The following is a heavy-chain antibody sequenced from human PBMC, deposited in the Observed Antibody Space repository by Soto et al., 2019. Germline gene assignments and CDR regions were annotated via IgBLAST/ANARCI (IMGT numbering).Heavy chain of an antibody. CDR1: GGSISSYY. CDR2: VHHSWGS. D-gene: IGHD3-10*01. V-gene: IGHV4-59*08. CDR3: ARQGFGPLHGLVGV. J-gene: IGHJ6*02. Sequence: QVQLQESGPGLVKPSETMSLSCTVSGGSISSYYWSWFRQSPGKRMEWIGYVHHSWGSSYNPSLQSRVAISLDTSKSQFSLKVPSVTATDTAVYYCARQGFGPLHGLVGVWGQGTTVTVSS.